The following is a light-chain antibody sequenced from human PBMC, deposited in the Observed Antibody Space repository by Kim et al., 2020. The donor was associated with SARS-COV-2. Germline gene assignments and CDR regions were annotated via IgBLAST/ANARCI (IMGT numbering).Light chain of an antibody. J-gene: IGLJ3*02. CDR3: QTWDTGIRV. CDR2: VDSDGSH. Sequence: QPVLTQSPSASASLGASVKLTCTLSSGHSTYAIAWHQQQPEKGPRYLMKVDSDGSHNKGDGIPDRFSGSSSGAEHYLTISSLQSEDEADYYCQTWDTGIRVFGGGTKVTVL. CDR1: SGHSTYA. V-gene: IGLV4-69*01.